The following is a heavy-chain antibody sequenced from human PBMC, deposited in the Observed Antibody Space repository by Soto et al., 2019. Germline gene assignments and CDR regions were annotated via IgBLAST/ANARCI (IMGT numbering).Heavy chain of an antibody. Sequence: QVQLVQSGAEVKKPGASVKVSCKASGYTFTSYGISWVRQAPGQGLEWMGWTSAYNGNTNYAQKLQGRVTMTTDTSTSISYMELRSLRSDDTAVYYCARRQWLVGGYYYGMDVWGQGTTVTVSS. CDR2: TSAYNGNT. CDR1: GYTFTSYG. CDR3: ARRQWLVGGYYYGMDV. V-gene: IGHV1-18*01. J-gene: IGHJ6*02. D-gene: IGHD6-19*01.